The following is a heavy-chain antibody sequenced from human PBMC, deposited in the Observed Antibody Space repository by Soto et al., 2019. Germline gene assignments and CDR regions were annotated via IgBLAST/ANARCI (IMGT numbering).Heavy chain of an antibody. V-gene: IGHV3-33*01. J-gene: IGHJ6*02. Sequence: QMQLVESVGGVVQPGGALRLSCGSSGFSFSFHGMHWVRQAPGKGLEWVAFIWYDGTSKLYADSVKGRFTIARDNSKTTLFLQMNSLRAEDTAVYYCARDGTPQRLLEKNYYSYCSGTDAWGQGTTVIVSS. CDR1: GFSFSFHG. CDR2: IWYDGTSK. CDR3: ARDGTPQRLLEKNYYSYCSGTDA. D-gene: IGHD3-3*01.